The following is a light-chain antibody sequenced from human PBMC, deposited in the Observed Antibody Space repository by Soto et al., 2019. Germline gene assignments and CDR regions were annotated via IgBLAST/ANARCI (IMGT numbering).Light chain of an antibody. Sequence: PGHRVALSCRSSQTVSSSSLTWCQQKPGQAPSLLILGASTRATGVPARFSGSGSGTEFTLSIISLQSEDFAVYYCKQYKEGPPFTVGQGTRLENK. CDR2: GAS. CDR1: QTVSSS. V-gene: IGKV3-15*01. J-gene: IGKJ5*01. CDR3: KQYKEGPPFT.